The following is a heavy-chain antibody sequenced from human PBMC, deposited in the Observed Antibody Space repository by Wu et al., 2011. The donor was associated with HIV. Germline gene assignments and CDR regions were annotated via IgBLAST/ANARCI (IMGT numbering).Heavy chain of an antibody. CDR2: IYPGDSDT. CDR3: ASQRYSSSRVEAFDI. V-gene: IGHV5-51*01. J-gene: IGHJ3*02. D-gene: IGHD6-13*01. Sequence: GYSLPSYWIGWVRQMPGKAWSGWGVIYPGDSDTRYSPSFQGQVTISADKSISTAYLQWSSLKASDTAMYYCASQRYSSSRVEAFDIWGQGTMVTVSS. CDR1: GYSLPSYW.